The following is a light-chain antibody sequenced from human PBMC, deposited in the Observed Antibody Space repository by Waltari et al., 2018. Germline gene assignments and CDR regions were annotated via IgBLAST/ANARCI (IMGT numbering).Light chain of an antibody. CDR3: QQYYSTPRT. J-gene: IGKJ1*01. V-gene: IGKV4-1*01. CDR2: WAS. CDR1: QYVLYSSNNKNY. Sequence: DIVMTQSPDSLAVSLGERDPLNCNSSQYVLYSSNNKNYLAWYQQKPGQPPKLLIYWASARESGVPDRFSGSGSGTDFTLTISSLQAEDVAVYYCQQYYSTPRTFGQGTKVEIK.